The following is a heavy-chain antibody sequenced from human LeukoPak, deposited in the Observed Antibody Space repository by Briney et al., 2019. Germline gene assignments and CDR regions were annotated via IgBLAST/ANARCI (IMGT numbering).Heavy chain of an antibody. V-gene: IGHV1-18*01. CDR3: ARALPQYCSGGSCYSEFDY. Sequence: GASVKVSCKASGYTFTSYGISWVRQAPGQGLEWMGWTSAYNGNTNYAQKLQGRVTMTTDTSTSTAYMELRSLRSDDTAVYYCARALPQYCSGGSCYSEFDYWGQGTLVTVSS. CDR1: GYTFTSYG. J-gene: IGHJ4*02. CDR2: TSAYNGNT. D-gene: IGHD2-15*01.